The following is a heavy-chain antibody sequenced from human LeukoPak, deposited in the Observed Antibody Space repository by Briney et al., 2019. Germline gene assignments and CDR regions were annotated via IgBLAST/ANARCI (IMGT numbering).Heavy chain of an antibody. CDR2: INHSGST. CDR1: GGSFSGCY. D-gene: IGHD6-13*01. V-gene: IGHV4-34*01. CDR3: ARRGIAAAPYCFDY. J-gene: IGHJ4*02. Sequence: SETLSLTCAVYGGSFSGCYWSWIRQPPGKGLEWIGEINHSGSTNYNPSLKSRVTISVDTSKNQFSLKLSSVTAADTAVYYCARRGIAAAPYCFDYWGQGTLVTVSS.